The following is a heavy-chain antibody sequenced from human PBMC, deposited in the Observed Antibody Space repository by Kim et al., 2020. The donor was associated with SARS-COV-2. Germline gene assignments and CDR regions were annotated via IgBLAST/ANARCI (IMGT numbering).Heavy chain of an antibody. CDR2: IWYDGSNN. V-gene: IGHV3-33*01. D-gene: IGHD5-12*01. J-gene: IGHJ4*02. CDR1: GFTFSSYG. Sequence: GGSLRLSCAASGFTFSSYGMHWVRQAPGKGLEWVAVIWYDGSNNYYADSVKSHFTISRDNYKNTLYLQMNSLRAEDTAVYYCARDVVYGRGGYAAGFDYWGQGTLVTVSS. CDR3: ARDVVYGRGGYAAGFDY.